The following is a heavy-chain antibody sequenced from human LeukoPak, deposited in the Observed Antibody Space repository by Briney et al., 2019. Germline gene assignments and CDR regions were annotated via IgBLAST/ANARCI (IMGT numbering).Heavy chain of an antibody. CDR3: ARSNYGSGSSKSVGEDFDY. V-gene: IGHV3-48*03. CDR1: GFTFSSYE. Sequence: GGSLRLSCAASGFTFSSYEMNWVRQAPGKGLEWVSYISSSGSTIYYADSVKGRFTISRDNAKNSLYLQMNSLRAEDTAVYYCARSNYGSGSSKSVGEDFDYWGQGTLVTVSS. D-gene: IGHD3-10*01. J-gene: IGHJ4*02. CDR2: ISSSGSTI.